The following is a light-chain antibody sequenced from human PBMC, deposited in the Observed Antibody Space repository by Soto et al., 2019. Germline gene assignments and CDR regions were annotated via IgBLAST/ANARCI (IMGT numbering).Light chain of an antibody. J-gene: IGKJ4*01. CDR3: QQHISWPLT. Sequence: EIVLTQSPVTLSLSPGEGATLSCMACQSVTNSLAWYQQKPGQAPRLLVYDASNRATGIPTRFSGSGSGTDFTLTISNLEPEDFAVYYCQQHISWPLTFGGGTKVDIK. V-gene: IGKV3-11*01. CDR2: DAS. CDR1: QSVTNS.